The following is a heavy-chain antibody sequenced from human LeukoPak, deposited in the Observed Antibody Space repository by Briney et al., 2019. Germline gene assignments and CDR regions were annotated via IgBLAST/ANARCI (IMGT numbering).Heavy chain of an antibody. V-gene: IGHV4-61*02. Sequence: PSETLSLTCTVYGGSISSGSYYWSWIRQPAGKGLEWIGRIYTSGSTNYNPSLKSRVTISVDTSKNQFSLKLSSVTAADTVVYYCARVSVVVPAAMVDVWGKGTTVTVSS. CDR3: ARVSVVVPAAMVDV. CDR1: GGSISSGSYY. CDR2: IYTSGST. D-gene: IGHD2-2*01. J-gene: IGHJ6*04.